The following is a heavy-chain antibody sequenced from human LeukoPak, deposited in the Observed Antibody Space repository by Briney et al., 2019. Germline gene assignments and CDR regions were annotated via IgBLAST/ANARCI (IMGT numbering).Heavy chain of an antibody. D-gene: IGHD3-3*01. V-gene: IGHV1-2*06. J-gene: IGHJ6*02. Sequence: AASVKVSCKASGYTFTGYYMHWVRQAPGQGLEWMGRINPNSGGTNYAQKFQGRVTMTRDTSISTAYMELSRLRSDDTAVYYCARDKYDFWSGYYGDYYYYGMDVWGQGTTVTVSS. CDR2: INPNSGGT. CDR3: ARDKYDFWSGYYGDYYYYGMDV. CDR1: GYTFTGYY.